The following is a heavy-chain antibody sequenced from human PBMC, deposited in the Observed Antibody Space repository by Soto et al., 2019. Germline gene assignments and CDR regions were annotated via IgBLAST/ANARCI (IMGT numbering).Heavy chain of an antibody. J-gene: IGHJ3*02. V-gene: IGHV1-18*01. CDR2: IGAYNGNT. Sequence: ASVKVSCKASGYTFTSYGITWVRQAPGQGLEYMGWIGAYNGNTNYAQKLQGRVTMTADTSTNTAYMELRSLRSDDTAVYYCARYCSGGSCDSNTAFDIWGQGTMVTVSS. CDR3: ARYCSGGSCDSNTAFDI. D-gene: IGHD2-15*01. CDR1: GYTFTSYG.